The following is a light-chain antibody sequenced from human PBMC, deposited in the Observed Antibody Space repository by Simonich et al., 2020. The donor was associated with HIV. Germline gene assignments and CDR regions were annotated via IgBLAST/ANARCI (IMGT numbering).Light chain of an antibody. Sequence: DIQMTQSPSSLSASVGDRVTNTCQASQDISDFLNWYQQKPGKAPKLLIYDASNLETGVPSRFSGSGSGTDFTFTISSLQPEDIATYYCQQYYSDPPTFGPGTKVDIK. CDR3: QQYYSDPPT. CDR1: QDISDF. CDR2: DAS. V-gene: IGKV1-33*01. J-gene: IGKJ3*01.